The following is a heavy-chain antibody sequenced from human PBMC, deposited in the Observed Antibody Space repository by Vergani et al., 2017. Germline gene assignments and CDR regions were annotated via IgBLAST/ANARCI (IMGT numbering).Heavy chain of an antibody. CDR3: ARDRITFGGVIA. V-gene: IGHV3-15*01. Sequence: EVQLVESGGGLVKPGGSLRLSCAASGFTFSNAWMSWVRQAPGKGLEWVGRIKSKTDGGTTDYAAPVKGRFTISRDDSKNTLYLQMNSLRAEDTAVYYCARDRITFGGVIAWGQGTLVTVSS. D-gene: IGHD3-16*02. CDR2: IKSKTDGGTT. J-gene: IGHJ5*02. CDR1: GFTFSNAW.